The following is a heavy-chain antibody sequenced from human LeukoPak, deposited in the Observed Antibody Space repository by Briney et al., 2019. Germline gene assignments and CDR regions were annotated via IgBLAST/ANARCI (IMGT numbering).Heavy chain of an antibody. D-gene: IGHD6-13*01. Sequence: GGSLRLSCAASGFTSSRHWMSWVRQAPGKGLEWVANIKQDGSKTYYVDSVKGRLTISRDNAKNSLYLQMNSLRAEDTAVYYCARISIAAAGDFDFWGQGTLVTVSS. CDR3: ARISIAAAGDFDF. J-gene: IGHJ4*02. CDR1: GFTSSRHW. V-gene: IGHV3-7*05. CDR2: IKQDGSKT.